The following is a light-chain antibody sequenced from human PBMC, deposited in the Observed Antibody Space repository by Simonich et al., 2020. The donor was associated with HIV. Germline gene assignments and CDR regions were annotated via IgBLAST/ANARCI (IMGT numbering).Light chain of an antibody. Sequence: QSALTQPASVSGSPGQSITISCTGTSSNVGTYNLVSWFQQPPGKAPKLMVYEDSKRPSGLSNRCSGSKSGNTASLTISGLQPEDEADYYCCSYAGSGTWVFGRGTKLTVL. CDR1: SSNVGTYNL. CDR3: CSYAGSGTWV. J-gene: IGLJ3*02. CDR2: EDS. V-gene: IGLV2-23*01.